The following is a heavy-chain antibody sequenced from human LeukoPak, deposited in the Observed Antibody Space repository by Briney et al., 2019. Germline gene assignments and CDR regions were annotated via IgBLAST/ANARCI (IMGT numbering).Heavy chain of an antibody. J-gene: IGHJ4*02. CDR1: GVSISSYW. CDR2: IKKDGSET. D-gene: IGHD4/OR15-4a*01. Sequence: GESLRLSCTASGVSISSYWMNWVRQAPGKGLEWVANIKKDGSETKYVDSLRGRFTTSRDNAKNSVYLQMNSLRAEDTAVYYCTGGAGGLTDYWDQGTLVTVSS. V-gene: IGHV3-7*05. CDR3: TGGAGGLTDY.